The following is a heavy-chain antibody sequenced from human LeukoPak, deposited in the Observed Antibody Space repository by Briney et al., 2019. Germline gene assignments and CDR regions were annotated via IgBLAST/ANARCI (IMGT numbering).Heavy chain of an antibody. CDR3: ARVRSNAFDI. Sequence: PGGSLRLSCAACGFTFSNYWMSWVRQAPGKGLEWVAHIKHDGTEKYYVGSVKGRFTISRDNAKNSLYLQMNSLRAEDTAVYYCARVRSNAFDIWGQGTMVTVSS. CDR1: GFTFSNYW. CDR2: IKHDGTEK. V-gene: IGHV3-7*01. J-gene: IGHJ3*02.